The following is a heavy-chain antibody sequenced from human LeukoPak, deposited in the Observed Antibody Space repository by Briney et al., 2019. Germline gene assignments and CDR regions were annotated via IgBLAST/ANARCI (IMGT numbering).Heavy chain of an antibody. Sequence: ASVKVSCKASGYTFTSYGICWVRHGPEQGLWRMGWISAYNGNTNYAQKLQGRVTMTTDTSTSTAYMELRTLGSGDTAMYYCARGGGITLYYFDYWGQGTLVTVSS. V-gene: IGHV1-18*01. CDR1: GYTFTSYG. CDR3: ARGGGITLYYFDY. J-gene: IGHJ4*02. D-gene: IGHD3-10*01. CDR2: ISAYNGNT.